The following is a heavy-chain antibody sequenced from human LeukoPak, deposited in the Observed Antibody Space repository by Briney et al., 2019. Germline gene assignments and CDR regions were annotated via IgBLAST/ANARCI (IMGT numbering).Heavy chain of an antibody. D-gene: IGHD3-10*01. CDR2: IYYSGST. Sequence: SETLSLTCTVSGGSISSSNYYWGWIRQPPREGLEWIGSIYYSGSTYYNPSLKSRVTISVDTSKNQFSLKLSSVTAADTAVYYCARDRGSGSYTGWFDPWGQGTLVTVSS. V-gene: IGHV4-39*07. CDR1: GGSISSSNYY. J-gene: IGHJ5*02. CDR3: ARDRGSGSYTGWFDP.